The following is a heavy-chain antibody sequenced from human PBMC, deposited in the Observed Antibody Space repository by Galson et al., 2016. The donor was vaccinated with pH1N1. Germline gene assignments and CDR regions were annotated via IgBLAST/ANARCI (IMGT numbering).Heavy chain of an antibody. CDR1: GFTFSSYG. D-gene: IGHD2/OR15-2a*01. CDR2: IWYDGSNK. J-gene: IGHJ3*02. CDR3: ARETLEASADASDI. V-gene: IGHV3-33*01. Sequence: SLRLSCAASGFTFSSYGMHWVRQAPGKGLEWVAVIWYDGSNKYYADSVKGRFTISRDNSKNTLYLQMNSLRAEDTAVYYRARETLEASADASDIWGQGTRVTVSS.